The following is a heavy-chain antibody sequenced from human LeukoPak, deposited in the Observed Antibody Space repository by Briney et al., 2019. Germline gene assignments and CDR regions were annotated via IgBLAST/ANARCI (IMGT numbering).Heavy chain of an antibody. CDR1: GFTFSSHA. V-gene: IGHV3-30-3*01. CDR3: ARGYSSELDAFDI. J-gene: IGHJ3*02. D-gene: IGHD6-19*01. Sequence: GGSLRLSCAASGFTFSSHAMHWVRQAPGKGLEWVAVISYDGSNKYYADSVKGRFTISRDNSKNTPYLQMNSLRAEDTAVYYCARGYSSELDAFDIWGQGTMVTVSS. CDR2: ISYDGSNK.